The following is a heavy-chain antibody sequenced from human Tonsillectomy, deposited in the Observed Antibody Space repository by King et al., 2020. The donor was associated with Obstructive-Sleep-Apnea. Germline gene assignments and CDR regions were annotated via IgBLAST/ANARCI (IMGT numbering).Heavy chain of an antibody. Sequence: VQLVESGGGLVKTGGSLRLSSAASGFTFSDAWMTWVRQAPGKGLEWVGHVKGKTDGGTEDYDAPVKGRFTISRDDSKDTLYLQMNSLKTEDTALYYCTTQFVIGLFGYWGQGTLVTVSS. J-gene: IGHJ4*02. CDR3: TTQFVIGLFGY. CDR2: VKGKTDGGTE. CDR1: GFTFSDAW. D-gene: IGHD2/OR15-2a*01. V-gene: IGHV3-15*01.